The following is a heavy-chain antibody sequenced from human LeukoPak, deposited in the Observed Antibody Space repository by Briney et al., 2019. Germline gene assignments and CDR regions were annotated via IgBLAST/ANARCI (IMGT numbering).Heavy chain of an antibody. CDR3: ARDDHSSGYSLDY. J-gene: IGHJ4*02. CDR1: GFTFSTYW. D-gene: IGHD3-22*01. V-gene: IGHV3-7*01. CDR2: IKQDGSEK. Sequence: PGGFLRLSCAASGFTFSTYWMSWLRQPAGNGLELVANIKQDGSEKYYVDSVKGRFTISRDNAKNSLYLQMNSLRAEDTAVYYCARDDHSSGYSLDYWGQGTLVTVSS.